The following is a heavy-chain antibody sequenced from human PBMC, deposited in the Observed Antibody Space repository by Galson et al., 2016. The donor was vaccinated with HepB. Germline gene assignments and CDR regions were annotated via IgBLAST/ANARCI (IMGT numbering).Heavy chain of an antibody. CDR3: TTGHCRTSGCYGDY. CDR1: GFTFNYAW. J-gene: IGHJ4*02. Sequence: SLRLSCAASGFTFNYAWVSWVRQAPGKGLEWVGRIKSKIDDGTADYAAPVKGRFTISRDDSKNTLSLQMNSLKTEDTAVYYCTTGHCRTSGCYGDYWGQGTLVTVSS. CDR2: IKSKIDDGTA. D-gene: IGHD2-2*01. V-gene: IGHV3-15*01.